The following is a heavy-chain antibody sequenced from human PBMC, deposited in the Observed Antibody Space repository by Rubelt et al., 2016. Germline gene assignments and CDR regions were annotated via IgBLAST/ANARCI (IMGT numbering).Heavy chain of an antibody. D-gene: IGHD4-17*01. CDR1: GYSFTSYW. CDR2: IYPGASDT. J-gene: IGHJ5*02. CDR3: ARVTTVTNDNWFDP. Sequence: EVQLVQSGAEVKKPGESLKISCKGSGYSFTSYWIGWVRQMPGKGLEWMGIIYPGASDTRYRPSFQGQFTISAAKSISTAYLQLSGLKASDTAMYYCARVTTVTNDNWFDPWGQGTLVTVSS. V-gene: IGHV5-51*01.